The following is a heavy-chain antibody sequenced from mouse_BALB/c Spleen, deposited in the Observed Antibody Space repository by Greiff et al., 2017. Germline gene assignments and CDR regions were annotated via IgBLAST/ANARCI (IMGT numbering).Heavy chain of an antibody. D-gene: IGHD2-4*01. CDR2: IWSGGST. Sequence: VQLQQSGPGLVQPSQSLSITCTVSGFSLTSYGVHWVRQSPGQGLEWLGVIWSGGSTDYYAAFISRLCISKDNSKSQVFFKMNSLQADDTAIYYCARTYDNDGELGPYYAMDDWGQGTSGTVAS. V-gene: IGHV2-4-1*01. CDR3: ARTYDNDGELGPYYAMDD. J-gene: IGHJ4*01. CDR1: GFSLTSYG.